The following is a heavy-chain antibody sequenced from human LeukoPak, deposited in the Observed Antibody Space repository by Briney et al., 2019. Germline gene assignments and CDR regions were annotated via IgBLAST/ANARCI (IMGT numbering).Heavy chain of an antibody. J-gene: IGHJ3*02. CDR1: GFSVSSNY. CDR3: ARTAVDDAFDI. V-gene: IGHV3-66*01. D-gene: IGHD6-25*01. Sequence: PGGSLRLSCAASGFSVSSNYMTWVRQAPGKGLEWVSVIYSGGGTYYADSVKGRFTISRDNSKNTLYLQMNSLRAEDTAVYYCARTAVDDAFDIWGQGTMVTVSS. CDR2: IYSGGGT.